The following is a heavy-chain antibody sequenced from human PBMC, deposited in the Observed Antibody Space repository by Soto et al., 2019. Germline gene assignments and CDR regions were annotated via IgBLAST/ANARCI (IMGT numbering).Heavy chain of an antibody. Sequence: PSETLSLTCTVSGGSISSGGYYWSWIRQHPGKGLEWMGYIYYSGSTYYNPSLKSRVTISVDTSKNQFSLKLSSVTAADTAVSYCARSARLLRYFDWLPDWDYYGMDVWGQGTPVTVSS. CDR3: ARSARLLRYFDWLPDWDYYGMDV. V-gene: IGHV4-31*03. D-gene: IGHD3-9*01. J-gene: IGHJ6*02. CDR2: IYYSGST. CDR1: GGSISSGGYY.